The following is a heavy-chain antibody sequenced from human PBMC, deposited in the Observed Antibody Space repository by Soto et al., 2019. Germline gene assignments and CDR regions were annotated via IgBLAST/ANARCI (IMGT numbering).Heavy chain of an antibody. CDR3: AREGDHYYGSGSYLKRGYYYYMDV. Sequence: GGSLRLSCAASGFTFSSYSMNWVRQAPGKGLEWVSSISSSSSYIYYADSVKGRFTISRDNAKNSLYLQMNSLRAEDTAVYYCAREGDHYYGSGSYLKRGYYYYMDVWGKGTMVTVSS. D-gene: IGHD3-10*01. V-gene: IGHV3-21*01. CDR2: ISSSSSYI. J-gene: IGHJ6*03. CDR1: GFTFSSYS.